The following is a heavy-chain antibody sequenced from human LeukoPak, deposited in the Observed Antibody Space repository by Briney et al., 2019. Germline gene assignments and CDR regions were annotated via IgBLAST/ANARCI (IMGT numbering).Heavy chain of an antibody. V-gene: IGHV3-7*01. Sequence: GGSLRLSCAASGFTFSSYWMSWVRQAPGKGLEWVANIKQDGSEKYYVDSVKGRFTISRDNAKNSLYLQMNSLRAEDTAVYYCARVKRDGTDYYYYYMDVWGKGTTVTVSS. CDR3: ARVKRDGTDYYYYYMDV. D-gene: IGHD6-13*01. CDR2: IKQDGSEK. J-gene: IGHJ6*03. CDR1: GFTFSSYW.